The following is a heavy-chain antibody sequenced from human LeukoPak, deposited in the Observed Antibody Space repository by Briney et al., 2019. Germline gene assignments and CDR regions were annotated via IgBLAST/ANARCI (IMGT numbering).Heavy chain of an antibody. CDR3: AKDRYYYDSSALQYYFDY. J-gene: IGHJ4*02. CDR1: GFTFSSYA. CDR2: ISGSGGST. V-gene: IGHV3-23*01. D-gene: IGHD3-22*01. Sequence: GGSLRLSCAASGFTFSSYAMTWVRQAPGKGLEWVSAISGSGGSTYYAASVKGRFTISRDNSKNTLYLQMNSLRAEDTAVYYCAKDRYYYDSSALQYYFDYWGQGTLVAVSS.